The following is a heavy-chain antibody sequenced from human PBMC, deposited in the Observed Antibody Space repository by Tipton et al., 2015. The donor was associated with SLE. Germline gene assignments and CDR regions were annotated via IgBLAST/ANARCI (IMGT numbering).Heavy chain of an antibody. J-gene: IGHJ4*02. D-gene: IGHD3-3*01. CDR3: TTDHSITIFGVVHFDY. CDR1: GFTFSNAW. V-gene: IGHV3-15*01. CDR2: IKSKTDGGTT. Sequence: SLRLSCAASGFTFSNAWMSWVRQAPGKGLEWVGRIKSKTDGGTTDYAAPVKGRFTISRDDSKNTLYLQMNSLKTEDTAVYYCTTDHSITIFGVVHFDYWGQGTLVTVSS.